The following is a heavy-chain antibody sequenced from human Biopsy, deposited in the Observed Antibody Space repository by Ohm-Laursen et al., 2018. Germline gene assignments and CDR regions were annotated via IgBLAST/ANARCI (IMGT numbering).Heavy chain of an antibody. Sequence: SVKVSCKASGGIFSSYAMSWVRRAPGQGLEWMGRIIPLLGITNYAQKSQGRVTISADKSTSTAYMELSSLRSEDTAVYYCAREYPEGDVWGQGTTVTVSS. CDR1: GGIFSSYA. J-gene: IGHJ6*02. D-gene: IGHD2-2*02. V-gene: IGHV1-69*04. CDR3: AREYPEGDV. CDR2: IIPLLGIT.